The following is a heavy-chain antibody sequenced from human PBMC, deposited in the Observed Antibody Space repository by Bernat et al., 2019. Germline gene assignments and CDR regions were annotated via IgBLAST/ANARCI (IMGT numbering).Heavy chain of an antibody. V-gene: IGHV3-23*01. CDR2: ISGSGGST. J-gene: IGHJ4*02. Sequence: EVQLLESGGGLVQPGGSLRLSCAAPGFTFSSYAMSWVRQAPGKGLEWVSAISGSGGSTYYADSVKGRFTISRDNSKNTLYLQMNSLRAEDTAVYYCAKDRRGYSYGSSLNWGQGTLVTVSS. CDR3: AKDRRGYSYGSSLN. CDR1: GFTFSSYA. D-gene: IGHD5-18*01.